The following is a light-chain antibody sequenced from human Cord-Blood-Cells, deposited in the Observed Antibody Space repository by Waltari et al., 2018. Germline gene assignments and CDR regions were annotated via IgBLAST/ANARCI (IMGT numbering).Light chain of an antibody. V-gene: IGLV2-14*01. J-gene: IGLJ3*02. Sequence: QSALTQPASVSGSPGQSITISCPGTSSDVGGYNYVSWYQQHPSKAPKLMIYDVSNRPSEVSNRCSGAKSGNTASLTISGLQAEDEADYYCSSYTSSSTPLVFGGGTKLTVL. CDR1: SSDVGGYNY. CDR2: DVS. CDR3: SSYTSSSTPLV.